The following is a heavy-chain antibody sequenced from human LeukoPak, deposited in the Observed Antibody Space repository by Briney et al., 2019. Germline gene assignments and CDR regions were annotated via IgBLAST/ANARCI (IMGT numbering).Heavy chain of an antibody. CDR2: IYYSGST. V-gene: IGHV4-59*08. D-gene: IGHD5-12*01. CDR3: ASTPLGATRPFDY. CDR1: GGSISSYY. Sequence: SETLSLTCTVSGGSISSYYWSWIRQPPGKGLEWIGYIYYSGSTNYNPSLKSRVTISIDTSKNQFSLKLSSVTAADTAVYYCASTPLGATRPFDYWGQGTLVTVSS. J-gene: IGHJ4*02.